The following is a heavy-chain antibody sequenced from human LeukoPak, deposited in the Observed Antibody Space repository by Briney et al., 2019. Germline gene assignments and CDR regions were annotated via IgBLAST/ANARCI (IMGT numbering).Heavy chain of an antibody. Sequence: PGGSLRLSCAASGFTFSSYSMNWVRQAPGKGLEWVSSISSSSSYIYYADSVKGRFTISRDNAKNSLYLQMNGLRAEDTAVYYCARDQSAVRESYYDFWSGYYQYYFDYWGQGTLVTVSS. V-gene: IGHV3-21*01. CDR3: ARDQSAVRESYYDFWSGYYQYYFDY. CDR1: GFTFSSYS. CDR2: ISSSSSYI. J-gene: IGHJ4*02. D-gene: IGHD3-3*01.